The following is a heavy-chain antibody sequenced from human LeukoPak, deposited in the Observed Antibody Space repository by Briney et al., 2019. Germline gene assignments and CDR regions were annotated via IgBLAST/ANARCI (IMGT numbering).Heavy chain of an antibody. CDR3: ARIRGDYYLDY. CDR1: GFIFSSYW. D-gene: IGHD3-16*01. J-gene: IGHJ4*02. V-gene: IGHV3-7*01. Sequence: PEGSLRLSCAASGFIFSSYWMTWVRQAPGKGLEWVANIKQAGSENSYVDSVKGRFTISRDNAKNSLYLQINSLRAEDTAVYYCARIRGDYYLDYWGQGTLVSVSS. CDR2: IKQAGSEN.